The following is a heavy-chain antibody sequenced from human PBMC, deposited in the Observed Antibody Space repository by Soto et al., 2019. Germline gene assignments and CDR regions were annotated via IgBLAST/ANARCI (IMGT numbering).Heavy chain of an antibody. V-gene: IGHV3-21*01. CDR2: ISSSSSYI. J-gene: IGHJ4*02. D-gene: IGHD3-22*01. Sequence: EVQLVTSGRGLVKPGGSLRLSCAASGFTFRIYSMNCARQAPGKGLEGVSSISSSSSYIYYADSVKGRVTITRDNAKNSLYLQMHRQRAEGTDVYYCESHTTDSSGYWHSFDYWGQGTLVTVSS. CDR1: GFTFRIYS. CDR3: ESHTTDSSGYWHSFDY.